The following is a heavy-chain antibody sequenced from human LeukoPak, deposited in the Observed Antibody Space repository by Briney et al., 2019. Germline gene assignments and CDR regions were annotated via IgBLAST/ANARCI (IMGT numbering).Heavy chain of an antibody. V-gene: IGHV3-48*01. D-gene: IGHD2-15*01. Sequence: GGSLRLSCAASGFTFSSYSMNWVRQAPGKGLEWVSYISSSSSTIYYADSVKGRFTISRDNAKNSLYLQMNSLRAEDTAVYYCARDQVVVAATVVFRYFDYWGQGTLVTVSS. CDR1: GFTFSSYS. CDR3: ARDQVVVAATVVFRYFDY. CDR2: ISSSSSTI. J-gene: IGHJ4*02.